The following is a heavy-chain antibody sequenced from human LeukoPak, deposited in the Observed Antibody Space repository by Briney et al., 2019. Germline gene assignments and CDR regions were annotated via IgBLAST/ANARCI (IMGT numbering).Heavy chain of an antibody. Sequence: PGGSLRLSCAASGFTFSSYGMHWVRQAPGKGLEWVAVIWYDGSNKYYADSVKGRFTISRDNSKNTLYLQMNSLRAEDTAVYYCARDKLRLGELSLDYWGQGTLVTVSS. CDR3: ARDKLRLGELSLDY. J-gene: IGHJ4*02. D-gene: IGHD3-16*02. V-gene: IGHV3-33*01. CDR1: GFTFSSYG. CDR2: IWYDGSNK.